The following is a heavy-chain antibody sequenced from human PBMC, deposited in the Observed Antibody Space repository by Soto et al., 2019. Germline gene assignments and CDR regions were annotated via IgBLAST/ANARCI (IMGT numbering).Heavy chain of an antibody. V-gene: IGHV3-23*01. J-gene: IGHJ1*01. Sequence: GGSLRLSCAASGSTFRNNAMSWVRKAPGKGLEWVSAISGSGGSTSYAHPVKGRFTISRHNSKNTLYLQMNSLRAEDTAVYYCAKEYDFWSGFFQHWGQGTLVTVSS. CDR2: ISGSGGST. CDR1: GSTFRNNA. D-gene: IGHD3-3*01. CDR3: AKEYDFWSGFFQH.